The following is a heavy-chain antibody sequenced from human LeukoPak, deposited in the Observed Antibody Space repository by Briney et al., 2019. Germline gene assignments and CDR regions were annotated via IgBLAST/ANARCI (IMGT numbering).Heavy chain of an antibody. CDR2: TYPTGST. CDR1: GYSISSGYY. D-gene: IGHD6-13*01. J-gene: IGHJ5*02. Sequence: KSSETLSLTCTVSGYSISSGYYWGWIRQPPGKGLEWIGNTYPTGSTYYNPSLKSRVTISVDTSKNQFSLKVSSVSAADTAVYYCARAYSSSWYWNWFDPWGQGTLVTVSS. CDR3: ARAYSSSWYWNWFDP. V-gene: IGHV4-38-2*02.